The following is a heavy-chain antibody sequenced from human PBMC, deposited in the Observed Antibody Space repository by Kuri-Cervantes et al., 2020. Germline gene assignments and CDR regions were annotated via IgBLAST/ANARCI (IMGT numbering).Heavy chain of an antibody. D-gene: IGHD1-26*01. CDR1: GGSISSYY. Sequence: SETLSLTCTVSGGSISSYYWSWIRQPAGKGLEWIGRIYTSGSTNYNPSLKSRVTMSVDTSKNQFSLKLSSVTAADTAVYYCARGGGGGATGLDYFDYWGQGTLVTVSS. CDR3: ARGGGGGATGLDYFDY. V-gene: IGHV4-4*07. CDR2: IYTSGST. J-gene: IGHJ4*02.